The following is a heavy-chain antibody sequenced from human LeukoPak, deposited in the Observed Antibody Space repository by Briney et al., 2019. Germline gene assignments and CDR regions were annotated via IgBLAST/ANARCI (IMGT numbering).Heavy chain of an antibody. CDR3: ARASGDIVETATMGSY. CDR2: ISSSSSSI. CDR1: GFTFSSYW. V-gene: IGHV3-21*01. D-gene: IGHD5-18*01. J-gene: IGHJ4*02. Sequence: GGSLRLSYAASGFTFSSYWMHWVRQAPGKGLEWVSSISSSSSSIYYADSVKGRFTISRDNAKNSLYLQMNSLRAEDTAVYYCARASGDIVETATMGSYWGQGTLVTLSS.